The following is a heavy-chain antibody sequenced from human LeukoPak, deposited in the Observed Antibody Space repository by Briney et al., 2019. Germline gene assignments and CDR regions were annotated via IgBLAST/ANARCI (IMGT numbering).Heavy chain of an antibody. CDR1: GFTFSSYS. D-gene: IGHD4-17*01. CDR2: ISSSSSYI. CDR3: ARDDAGYGDYVMETWILNDAFDI. J-gene: IGHJ3*02. Sequence: GGSLRLSCAASGFTFSSYSMTWVRQAPGKGLEWVSSISSSSSYIYYADSVKGRFTISRDNAKNSLYLQMNSLRAEDTAVYYCARDDAGYGDYVMETWILNDAFDIWGQGTMVTVSS. V-gene: IGHV3-21*01.